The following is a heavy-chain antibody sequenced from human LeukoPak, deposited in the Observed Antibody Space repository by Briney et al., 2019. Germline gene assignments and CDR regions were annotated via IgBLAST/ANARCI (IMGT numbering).Heavy chain of an antibody. D-gene: IGHD3-9*01. V-gene: IGHV4-34*01. CDR2: INHSGST. CDR3: ARGYDILTGYKGGGYVY. CDR1: GGSFSGYY. Sequence: LETLSLTCAVYGGSFSGYYWSWIRQPPGKGLEWIGEINHSGSTNYNPSLKSRVTISVDTSKNQFSLKLSSVTAADTAVYYYARGYDILTGYKGGGYVYWGQGTLVTVSS. J-gene: IGHJ4*02.